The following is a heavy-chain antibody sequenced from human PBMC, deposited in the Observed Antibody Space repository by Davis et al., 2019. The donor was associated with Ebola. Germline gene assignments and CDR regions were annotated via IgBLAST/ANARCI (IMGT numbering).Heavy chain of an antibody. D-gene: IGHD3-10*01. CDR2: ISYDGSNK. J-gene: IGHJ4*02. V-gene: IGHV3-30*18. Sequence: GGSLRLSCAASGFTFSTYWMSWVRQAPGKGLEWVAVISYDGSNKYYADSVKGRFTISRDNSKNTLYLQMNSLRAEDTAVYYCAKDTFGELLWGPFDYWGQGTLVTVSS. CDR1: GFTFSTYW. CDR3: AKDTFGELLWGPFDY.